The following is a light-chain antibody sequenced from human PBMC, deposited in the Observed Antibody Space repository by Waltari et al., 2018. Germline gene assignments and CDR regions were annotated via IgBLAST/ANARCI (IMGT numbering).Light chain of an antibody. CDR1: QSLSDN. Sequence: EIVMTQSPATLSVSPGERATLSCRASQSLSDNLAWYQQKPGQAPRLLIYGASTRATGIPARFSGSGSVTDFTLTISSLQSEDFAIYYCQQYNTWPPITFGQGTRVEIK. V-gene: IGKV3-15*01. CDR2: GAS. CDR3: QQYNTWPPIT. J-gene: IGKJ5*01.